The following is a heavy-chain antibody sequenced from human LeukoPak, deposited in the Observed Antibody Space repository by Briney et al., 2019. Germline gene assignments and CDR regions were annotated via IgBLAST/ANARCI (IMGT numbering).Heavy chain of an antibody. CDR2: ISWNSGSI. Sequence: GGSLRLSCAASGFTFDDYAMHWVRQAPGKGLEWVSGISWNSGSIGYADSVKGRFTISRDNAKNSLYLQMNSLRAEDTALYCCAKDKGYYDSSGYYDVWGQGTLVTVSS. V-gene: IGHV3-9*01. J-gene: IGHJ4*02. D-gene: IGHD3-22*01. CDR3: AKDKGYYDSSGYYDV. CDR1: GFTFDDYA.